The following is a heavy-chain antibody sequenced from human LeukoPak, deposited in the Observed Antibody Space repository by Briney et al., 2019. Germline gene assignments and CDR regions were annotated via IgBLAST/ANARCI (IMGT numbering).Heavy chain of an antibody. CDR2: INSDGSST. CDR1: GFTFINYW. CDR3: ARVQGCSGGTCYFHY. V-gene: IGHV3-74*01. D-gene: IGHD2-15*01. J-gene: IGHJ4*02. Sequence: GGSLRLSCAASGFTFINYWMVWVRQAPGKGLLWVSRINSDGSSTTYADSVKGLFTISRDNPKNTVYLQMNSQRAEDTAVYYCARVQGCSGGTCYFHYRGQGTLVTVSS.